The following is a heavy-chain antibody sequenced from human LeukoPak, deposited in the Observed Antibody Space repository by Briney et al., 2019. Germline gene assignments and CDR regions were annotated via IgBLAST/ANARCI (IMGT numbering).Heavy chain of an antibody. D-gene: IGHD3-22*01. CDR2: TSSSDAGT. CDR1: GFTLSSYA. V-gene: IGHV3-23*01. J-gene: IGHJ4*02. Sequence: GGSLRLSCAASGFTLSSYAMSWVRQAPGKRLEWVSATSSSDAGTYYAESVRGRFTISRDNSKNTLFLQMNSLRAEDAAVYYCAKEIYYYDSSGSFDYWGQGTLVTVSS. CDR3: AKEIYYYDSSGSFDY.